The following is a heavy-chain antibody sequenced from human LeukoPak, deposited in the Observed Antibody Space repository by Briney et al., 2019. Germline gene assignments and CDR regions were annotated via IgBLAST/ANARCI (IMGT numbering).Heavy chain of an antibody. V-gene: IGHV4-34*01. CDR3: ARGLQIRKQSLAY. D-gene: IGHD6-19*01. CDR2: INHSGST. J-gene: IGHJ4*02. Sequence: PSGTLSLTCAVYGGSFSGYYWSWIRQPPGKGLEWIGEINHSGSTNYNPSLKSRVTISVDTSKNQFSLKLNSLTAADTAVYYCARGLQIRKQSLAYWGQGTLVTVSS. CDR1: GGSFSGYY.